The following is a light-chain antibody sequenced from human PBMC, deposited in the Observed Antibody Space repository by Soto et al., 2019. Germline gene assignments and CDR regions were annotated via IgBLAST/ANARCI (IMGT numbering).Light chain of an antibody. Sequence: QSVLTQPPSVSGTPGQRVTISCSGSNSNIGYNSVYWYQQLPGTAPKLLIYRSHERPSGVPDRFSGSKSGTSASLAISGLRSEDEADYSCATWDDNLSGVVFGGGTKVTV. J-gene: IGLJ3*02. CDR3: ATWDDNLSGVV. CDR1: NSNIGYNS. CDR2: RSH. V-gene: IGLV1-47*01.